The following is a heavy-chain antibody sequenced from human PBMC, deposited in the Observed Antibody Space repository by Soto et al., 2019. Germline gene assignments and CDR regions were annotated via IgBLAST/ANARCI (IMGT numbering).Heavy chain of an antibody. V-gene: IGHV3-15*01. CDR2: IKSKADGGMV. CDR1: GFTFSAYW. Sequence: EVHLEESGGGLVQPGGSLRLSCAASGFTFSAYWMNWVRQAPGKGLEWVGRIKSKADGGMVDYAASVKGRFTISRDDSRNMLYLQMNSLKGEDTARYYCTTIVRWGQGTLVTISS. D-gene: IGHD2-8*01. CDR3: TTIVR. J-gene: IGHJ4*02.